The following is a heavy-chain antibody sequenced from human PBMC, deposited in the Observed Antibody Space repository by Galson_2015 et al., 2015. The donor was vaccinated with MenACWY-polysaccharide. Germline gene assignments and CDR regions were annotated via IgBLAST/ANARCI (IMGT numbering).Heavy chain of an antibody. CDR2: IRSSGTNT. CDR1: GFTFTSYA. CDR3: AKDSTDFWSVAGRFDH. D-gene: IGHD3-3*01. Sequence: SLRLCCAASGFTFTSYAMSWVRQAPGKGLGWVSAIRSSGTNTYYADSVKGRFTISRDNSKNTLYLQMNSLRAEDTAVYYCAKDSTDFWSVAGRFDHWGQGTLVTVSS. J-gene: IGHJ5*02. V-gene: IGHV3-23*01.